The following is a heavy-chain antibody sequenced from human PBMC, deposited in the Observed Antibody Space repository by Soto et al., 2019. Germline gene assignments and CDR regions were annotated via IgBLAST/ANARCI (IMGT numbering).Heavy chain of an antibody. J-gene: IGHJ4*02. Sequence: PGGSLRLSCAASGFTFSSYAMSWVRQAPGKGLEWVSAISGSGGSTYYADSVKGRFTISRDNSKNTLYLQMNSLRAEDTAVYYCAKRRVGRITIFGVVRPFDYWGQGTLVTVSS. CDR2: ISGSGGST. CDR3: AKRRVGRITIFGVVRPFDY. D-gene: IGHD3-3*01. CDR1: GFTFSSYA. V-gene: IGHV3-23*01.